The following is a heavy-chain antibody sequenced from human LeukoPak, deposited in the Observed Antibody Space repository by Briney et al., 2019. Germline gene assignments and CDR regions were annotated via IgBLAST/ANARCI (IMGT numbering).Heavy chain of an antibody. CDR2: IYYSGST. Sequence: PSETLSLTCTVSGGSISSGGYYWSWIRQHPGKGLEWIGYIYYSGSTYYNPSLKSRVTISVDTSKNQFSLKLSSVTAADTAVYYCARDSGREYSYGLDYWGQGALVTVSS. D-gene: IGHD5-18*01. CDR3: ARDSGREYSYGLDY. J-gene: IGHJ4*02. V-gene: IGHV4-31*03. CDR1: GGSISSGGYY.